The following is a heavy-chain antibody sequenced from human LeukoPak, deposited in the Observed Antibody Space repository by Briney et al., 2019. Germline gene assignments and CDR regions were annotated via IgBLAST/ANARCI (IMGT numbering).Heavy chain of an antibody. CDR2: IRSYVDNYAT. CDR3: TRQPRGTGTTDY. J-gene: IGHJ4*02. Sequence: QAGGSLGLSCAASGFTFTDSIIHWVRQAPGKGLEWVGRIRSYVDNYATGYSASVKGRFTISRDDSRNTAYLQMNSLKTEDTAVYYCTRQPRGTGTTDYWGQGTLATVSS. V-gene: IGHV3-73*01. D-gene: IGHD1-1*01. CDR1: GFTFTDSI.